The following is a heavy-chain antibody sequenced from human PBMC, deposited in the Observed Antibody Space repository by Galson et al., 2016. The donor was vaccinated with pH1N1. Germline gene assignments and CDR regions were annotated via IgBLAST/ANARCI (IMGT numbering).Heavy chain of an antibody. J-gene: IGHJ3*02. Sequence: SVKVSCKASDYTFATYGIIWMRQAPGQGLEWMGWIGPYNGATTYAQNLQGRITMTTDTSTSTSYMDLRSLRSDDTAVYYCARVFNSGNYQSAAFDIWGQGTMVTVSS. V-gene: IGHV1-18*01. CDR3: ARVFNSGNYQSAAFDI. CDR1: DYTFATYG. CDR2: IGPYNGAT. D-gene: IGHD1-26*01.